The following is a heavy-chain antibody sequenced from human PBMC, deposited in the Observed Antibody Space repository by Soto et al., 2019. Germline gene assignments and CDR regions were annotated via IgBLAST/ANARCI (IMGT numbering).Heavy chain of an antibody. D-gene: IGHD2-15*01. J-gene: IGHJ3*02. CDR3: AKDGRGSVVLDI. CDR2: ISGSGGST. Sequence: EVQLLESGGGLVQPGGSLRLSCAASGFTFSSYAMSWVRQAPGKGLEWVSAISGSGGSTYYADSVKGRFTISRDNAKNMLYLQMNKSRTEDTAVYYCAKDGRGSVVLDIWGQGTTVTVCS. CDR1: GFTFSSYA. V-gene: IGHV3-23*01.